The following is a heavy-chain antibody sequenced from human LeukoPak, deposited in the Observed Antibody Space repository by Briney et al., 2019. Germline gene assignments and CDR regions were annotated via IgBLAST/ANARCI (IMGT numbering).Heavy chain of an antibody. D-gene: IGHD3-22*01. V-gene: IGHV3-23*01. CDR1: GFTFSSYA. J-gene: IGHJ4*02. CDR2: ISGSGGST. CDR3: AKVPYYYDSSAQAAFDY. Sequence: GGSLRLSCAASGFTFSSYAMSWVRQAPGKGLEWVSAISGSGGSTYYADSVEGRFTISRDNSKNTLYLQMNSLRAEDTAVYYCAKVPYYYDSSAQAAFDYWGQGTLVTVSS.